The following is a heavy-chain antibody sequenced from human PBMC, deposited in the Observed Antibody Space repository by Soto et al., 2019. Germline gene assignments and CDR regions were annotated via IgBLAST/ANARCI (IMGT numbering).Heavy chain of an antibody. D-gene: IGHD6-13*01. CDR1: GYSFTSYW. Sequence: GESLKISCKGSGYSFTSYWIGWVRQMPGKGLEWMGIIYPGDSDTRYSPSFQGQVTISADKSISTAYLQWSSLKASDTAMYYCATEPYSSSYYYGMDVWGQGTTVTVSS. V-gene: IGHV5-51*01. CDR3: ATEPYSSSYYYGMDV. CDR2: IYPGDSDT. J-gene: IGHJ6*02.